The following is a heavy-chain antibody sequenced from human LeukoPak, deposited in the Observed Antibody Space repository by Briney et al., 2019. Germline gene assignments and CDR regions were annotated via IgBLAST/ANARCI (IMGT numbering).Heavy chain of an antibody. Sequence: GSLRLSCAASGFTFSNACMSWGRRAPGKGLEWVSFIYSVGITYYADCGKSRFTISRENSKNTLYLQMTSLRDDETDVYYCAREGRYYYDSSGYPHFDHWGQGTLVTVPS. D-gene: IGHD3-22*01. J-gene: IGHJ4*02. V-gene: IGHV3-53*01. CDR1: GFTFSNAC. CDR2: IYSVGIT. CDR3: AREGRYYYDSSGYPHFDH.